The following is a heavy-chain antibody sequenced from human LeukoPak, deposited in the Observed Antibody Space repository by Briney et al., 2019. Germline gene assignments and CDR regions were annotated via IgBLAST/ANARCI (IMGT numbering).Heavy chain of an antibody. Sequence: SETLSLTCAVYGGSFSGSYWSWIRQPPGKGLEWIGEINHSGSTNYNPSLKSRVTISVDTSKNQFPLKLSSVTAADTAVYYCARKVQGSGYYNDYWGQGTLVTVSS. V-gene: IGHV4-34*01. CDR2: INHSGST. D-gene: IGHD3-22*01. CDR3: ARKVQGSGYYNDY. J-gene: IGHJ4*02. CDR1: GGSFSGSY.